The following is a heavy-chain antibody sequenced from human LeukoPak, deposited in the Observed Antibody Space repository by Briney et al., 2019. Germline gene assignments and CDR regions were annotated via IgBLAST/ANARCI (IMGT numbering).Heavy chain of an antibody. V-gene: IGHV4-59*08. CDR2: IYYSGST. D-gene: IGHD6-19*01. J-gene: IGHJ6*02. Sequence: SETLSLTCTVSGXSISSYYWSWIRQPPGKGLEWIGYIYYSGSTNYNPSLKSRVTISVDTSKNQFSLKLSSVTAADTAVYYCARLAVAGLPINYYYYYGMDVWGQGTTVTVSS. CDR1: GXSISSYY. CDR3: ARLAVAGLPINYYYYYGMDV.